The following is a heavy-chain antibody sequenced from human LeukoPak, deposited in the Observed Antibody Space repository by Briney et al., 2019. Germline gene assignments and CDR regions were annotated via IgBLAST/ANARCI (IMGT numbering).Heavy chain of an antibody. CDR1: GFTFSSYW. Sequence: GGSLRLSCAASGFTFSSYWMHWVRQAPGKGLVWVSRINSDESSTNYADPVKGRFTISRDNAKNTLYLQMNSLRAEDTALYYCAKDMIAAVLDYWGQGTLVTVSS. CDR2: INSDESST. V-gene: IGHV3-74*01. J-gene: IGHJ4*02. D-gene: IGHD6-13*01. CDR3: AKDMIAAVLDY.